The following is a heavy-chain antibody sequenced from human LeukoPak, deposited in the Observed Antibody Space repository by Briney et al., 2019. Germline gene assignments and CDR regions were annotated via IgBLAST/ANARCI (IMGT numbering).Heavy chain of an antibody. CDR1: GGSISSYY. D-gene: IGHD6-19*01. J-gene: IGHJ3*02. Sequence: SETLSLTCTVSGGSISSYYWNWIRQPAGKGLDWIGRIYTSGSINYNPSLKSRVTISVDTSKNQFSLKLSSVTAADTAVYYCARQGLGYSSGWDDAFDIWGQGTMVTVSS. CDR2: IYTSGSI. CDR3: ARQGLGYSSGWDDAFDI. V-gene: IGHV4-4*07.